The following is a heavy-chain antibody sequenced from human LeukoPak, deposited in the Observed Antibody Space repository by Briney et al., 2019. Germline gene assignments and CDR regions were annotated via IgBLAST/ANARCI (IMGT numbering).Heavy chain of an antibody. CDR1: GFTFSGYW. V-gene: IGHV3-7*01. CDR2: IRHDGSEK. CDR3: ARDGGIGFPFDF. D-gene: IGHD3-16*01. J-gene: IGHJ4*02. Sequence: GGSLRLSCAASGFTFSGYWMSWVRQAPGKGLEWVANIRHDGSEKYYVDSVKGRFTISRDNAKNSLSLQMNSLRVEDTAVYYCARDGGIGFPFDFWGQGTLVTVSS.